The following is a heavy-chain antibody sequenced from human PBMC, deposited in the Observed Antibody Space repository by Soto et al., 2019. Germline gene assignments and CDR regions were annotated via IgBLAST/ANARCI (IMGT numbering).Heavy chain of an antibody. CDR2: ISAYNGNT. Sequence: GLEWMGWISAYNGNTNYAQKLQGRVTMTTDTSTSTAYMELRSLRSDDTAVYYCARSPWTAAAGTPFFDYWGQGTLVTVSS. D-gene: IGHD6-13*01. V-gene: IGHV1-18*01. J-gene: IGHJ4*02. CDR3: ARSPWTAAAGTPFFDY.